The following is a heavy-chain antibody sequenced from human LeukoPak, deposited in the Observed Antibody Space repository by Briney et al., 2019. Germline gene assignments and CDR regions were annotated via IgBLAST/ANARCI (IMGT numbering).Heavy chain of an antibody. CDR1: GFTVSSNY. D-gene: IGHD6-13*01. J-gene: IGHJ5*02. CDR3: ARVDYSSSWYNWFDP. V-gene: IGHV4-30-2*01. Sequence: LRLSCAASGFTVSSNYMSWIRQPPGKGLEWIGYIYHSGSTYYNPSLKSRVTISVDRSKNQFSLKLSSVTAADTAVYYCARVDYSSSWYNWFDPWGQGTLVTVSS. CDR2: IYHSGST.